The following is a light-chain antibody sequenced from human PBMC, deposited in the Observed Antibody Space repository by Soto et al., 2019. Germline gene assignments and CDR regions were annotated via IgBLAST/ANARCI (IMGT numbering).Light chain of an antibody. V-gene: IGLV2-8*01. CDR2: GVS. CDR1: SSDIGTFSS. CDR3: SSQAGSDSLMV. Sequence: QSALTQPPSASGSPGQSVTISCTGTSSDIGTFSSISWYQQYPGKAPKLMIFGVSQRPSGVPDRFSGSKSANTASLTVSGLQDEDEAEYYCSSQAGSDSLMVFAGGTKLTAL. J-gene: IGLJ2*01.